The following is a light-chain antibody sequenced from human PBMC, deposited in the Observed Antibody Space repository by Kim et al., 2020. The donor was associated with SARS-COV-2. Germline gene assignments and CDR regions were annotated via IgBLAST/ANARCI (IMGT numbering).Light chain of an antibody. V-gene: IGLV1-40*01. CDR2: DNN. CDR1: SSNIGAGYD. Sequence: GQRVTSSCTGSSSNIGAGYDIHWYQHLPGTAPKLLIYDNNNRPSGVPDRFSGSKSDSSASLAITGLQAEDEADYYCQSYDRSLIFVFGTGTKVTVL. J-gene: IGLJ1*01. CDR3: QSYDRSLIFV.